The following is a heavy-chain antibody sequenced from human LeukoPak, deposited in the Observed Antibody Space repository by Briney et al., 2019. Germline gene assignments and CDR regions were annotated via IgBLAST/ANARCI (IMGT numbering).Heavy chain of an antibody. Sequence: PSETLSLTCTVSGYSISSGYYWGWIRQPPGKGLEWIGSIYHSGSTYYNPSLKSRVTISVDTSKNQFSLKLSSVTAADTAVYYCARDPTTVVTPVAAFDIWGQGTMVTVSS. V-gene: IGHV4-38-2*02. CDR1: GYSISSGYY. D-gene: IGHD4-23*01. J-gene: IGHJ3*02. CDR3: ARDPTTVVTPVAAFDI. CDR2: IYHSGST.